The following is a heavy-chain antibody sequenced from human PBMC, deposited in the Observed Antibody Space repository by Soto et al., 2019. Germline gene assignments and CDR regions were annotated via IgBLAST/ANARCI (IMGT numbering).Heavy chain of an antibody. D-gene: IGHD3-10*01. Sequence: ASVKVSCKVSGYTLTELSMHWVRQAPGKGLEWMGGFDPEDGETIYAQKFQGRVTMTEDTSANAAYMELGSLTSADTAVYYCAKSGGLDVWGQGTTVTVSS. V-gene: IGHV1-24*01. CDR3: AKSGGLDV. CDR1: GYTLTELS. J-gene: IGHJ6*02. CDR2: FDPEDGET.